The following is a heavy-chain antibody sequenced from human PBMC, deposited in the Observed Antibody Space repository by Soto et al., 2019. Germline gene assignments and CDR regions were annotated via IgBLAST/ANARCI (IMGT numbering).Heavy chain of an antibody. CDR2: IIPILGIA. CDR3: ARGPFYDSSGYYSTVFDY. Sequence: GASVKVSCKASGGTFSIHTISWVRQAPGQGLEWMGRIIPILGIANYAQKFQGRVTITADKSTSTAYMELSSLRSEDTAVYYCARGPFYDSSGYYSTVFDYWGQGTLVTVSS. CDR1: GGTFSIHT. D-gene: IGHD3-22*01. V-gene: IGHV1-69*02. J-gene: IGHJ4*02.